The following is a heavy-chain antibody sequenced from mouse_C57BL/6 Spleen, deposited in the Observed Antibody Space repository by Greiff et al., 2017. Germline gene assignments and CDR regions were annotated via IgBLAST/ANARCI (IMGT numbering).Heavy chain of an antibody. V-gene: IGHV1-82*01. Sequence: QVQLQQSGPELVKPGASVKISCKASGYAFSSSWMNWVKQRPGKGLEWIGRIYPGDGDTNYNGKFKGKATLTADKSSSTAYMQLSSLTSEDSAVYFCAREANWGVYYAMDYWGQGTSVTVSS. D-gene: IGHD4-1*01. J-gene: IGHJ4*01. CDR1: GYAFSSSW. CDR3: AREANWGVYYAMDY. CDR2: IYPGDGDT.